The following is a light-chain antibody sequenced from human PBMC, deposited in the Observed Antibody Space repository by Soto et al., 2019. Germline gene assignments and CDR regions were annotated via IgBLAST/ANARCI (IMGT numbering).Light chain of an antibody. CDR3: QHYNIWPHMLA. Sequence: DIVLTQSPATLSASPGKRATLSCRASQRVSSNLAWYQQKPGQAPRLLIYDTSTRATDIPARFSGSGSGTEFTLTISSLQSEDFAVYYCQHYNIWPHMLAFGGGTTVEI. CDR1: QRVSSN. J-gene: IGKJ4*01. CDR2: DTS. V-gene: IGKV3-15*01.